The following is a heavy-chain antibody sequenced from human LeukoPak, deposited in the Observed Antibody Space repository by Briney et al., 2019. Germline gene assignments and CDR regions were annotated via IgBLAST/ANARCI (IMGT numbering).Heavy chain of an antibody. CDR3: ARETVAGPGYYYYGMDV. D-gene: IGHD6-19*01. J-gene: IGHJ6*02. V-gene: IGHV3-74*01. Sequence: GRSLRLSCVASGFTFSSYWMHWVRQAPGKGLVWVSRINSDGSSTSYADSVKGRFTISRDNAKNTLYLQMNSLRAEDTAVYYCARETVAGPGYYYYGMDVWGQGTTVTVSS. CDR1: GFTFSSYW. CDR2: INSDGSST.